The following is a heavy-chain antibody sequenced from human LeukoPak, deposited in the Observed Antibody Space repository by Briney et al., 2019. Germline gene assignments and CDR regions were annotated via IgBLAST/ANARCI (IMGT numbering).Heavy chain of an antibody. CDR1: GFTFSHAW. CDR2: VKSKTDGGTT. V-gene: IGHV3-15*01. CDR3: TTASAVAY. J-gene: IGHJ4*02. Sequence: GSLRLSCAASGFTFSHAWMSWVRQAPGKGLEWVGRVKSKTDGGTTDYAAPVKGRFSISRDDAKNMLFLQMNSLKTEDTAVYYCTTASAVAYWGQGTLVTVSS.